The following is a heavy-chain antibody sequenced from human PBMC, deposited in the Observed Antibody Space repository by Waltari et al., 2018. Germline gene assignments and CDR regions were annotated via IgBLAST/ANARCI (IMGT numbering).Heavy chain of an antibody. CDR3: ARDLPTTPRLNGDAFDI. J-gene: IGHJ3*02. Sequence: QVQLVQSGAEVKKPGASVKVSCKASGYTSTSYGISWVLQAPGQGLEWMGWISAYNGNTNYAQKLQGRVTMTTDTSTSTAYMELRSLRSDDTAVYYCARDLPTTPRLNGDAFDIWGQGTMVTVSS. CDR2: ISAYNGNT. D-gene: IGHD6-6*01. CDR1: GYTSTSYG. V-gene: IGHV1-18*01.